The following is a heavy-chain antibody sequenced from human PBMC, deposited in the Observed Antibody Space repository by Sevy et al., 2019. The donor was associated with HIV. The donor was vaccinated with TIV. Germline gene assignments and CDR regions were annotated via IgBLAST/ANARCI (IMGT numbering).Heavy chain of an antibody. Sequence: SETLSLTCTVSGDSISGTDYSWGWIRQPPGKGLEWIGNIHYKGTTYYNPSLKSRVTVSVDTSKNQFSLRLSPVSAADTAVYYCAGLDPGGPRDYWGQGTLVTVSS. V-gene: IGHV4-39*01. D-gene: IGHD2-8*02. CDR1: GDSISGTDYS. CDR3: AGLDPGGPRDY. J-gene: IGHJ4*02. CDR2: IHYKGTT.